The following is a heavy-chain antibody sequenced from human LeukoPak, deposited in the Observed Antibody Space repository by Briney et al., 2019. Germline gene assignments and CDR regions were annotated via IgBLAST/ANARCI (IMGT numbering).Heavy chain of an antibody. D-gene: IGHD3-22*01. V-gene: IGHV1-2*06. CDR1: GYTFTGYY. CDR3: AGEDNSSGYRPFDI. CDR2: INPNSGDT. J-gene: IGHJ3*02. Sequence: GASVKVSCKASGYTFTGYYMHWVRQAPGQGLEWMGRINPNSGDTNYAQKFQGRVTMTRDMSMSTAYMELSRLRSDDTAVYYCAGEDNSSGYRPFDIWGQGTMVTVPS.